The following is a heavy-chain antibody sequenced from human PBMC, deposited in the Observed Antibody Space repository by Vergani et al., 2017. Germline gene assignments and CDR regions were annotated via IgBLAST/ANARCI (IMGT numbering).Heavy chain of an antibody. CDR1: GFTFSSYG. CDR3: AESRPRLVRGVMFDY. D-gene: IGHD3-10*01. CDR2: ISYDGSNK. J-gene: IGHJ4*02. Sequence: QVQLVESGGGVVQPGRSLRLSCAASGFTFSSYGMHWVRQAPGKGLEWVAVISYDGSNKYYADSVKGRFTISRDNSKNTLYLQMNSLRAEETAVYYCAESRPRLVRGVMFDYWGQGTLVTVSS. V-gene: IGHV3-30*18.